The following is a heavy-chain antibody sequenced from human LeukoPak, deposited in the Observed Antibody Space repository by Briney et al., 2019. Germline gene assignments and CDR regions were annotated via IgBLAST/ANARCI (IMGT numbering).Heavy chain of an antibody. V-gene: IGHV1-3*01. D-gene: IGHD6-19*01. CDR3: ARGEAVAGTFYFDY. CDR2: INAGNGNT. Sequence: EASVKVSCKASGYTFTSYAMHWVRQAPGQRLEWMGWINAGNGNTKYSQKFQGRVTITRDTSASTAYMELSSLRSEDTAVYYCARGEAVAGTFYFDYWGQGTLATVSS. J-gene: IGHJ4*02. CDR1: GYTFTSYA.